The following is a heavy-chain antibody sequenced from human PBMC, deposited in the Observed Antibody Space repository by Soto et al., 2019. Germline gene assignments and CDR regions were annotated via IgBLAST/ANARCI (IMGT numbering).Heavy chain of an antibody. D-gene: IGHD3-9*01. CDR3: AKDRYFDWLGGTLDY. Sequence: GGSLRLSCAASGFTVSSNYMSWVRQAPGKGLEWVSVIYSGGSTYYADSVKGRFTISRDNSKNTLYLQMNSLRAEDTAVYYCAKDRYFDWLGGTLDYWGQGTLVTVSS. CDR1: GFTVSSNY. V-gene: IGHV3-66*01. CDR2: IYSGGST. J-gene: IGHJ4*02.